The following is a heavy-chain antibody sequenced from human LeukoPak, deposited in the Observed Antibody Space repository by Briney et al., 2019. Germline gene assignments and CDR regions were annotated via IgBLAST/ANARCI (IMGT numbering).Heavy chain of an antibody. V-gene: IGHV3-7*01. CDR3: ARDFAAAVG. D-gene: IGHD6-13*01. CDR1: GFTFSNYW. J-gene: IGHJ4*02. CDR2: IKRDGSES. Sequence: GGSLRLSCAASGFTFSNYWMSWVRQAPGKGPEWVANIKRDGSESYYVDSVKGRFTISRDNAKNSVYLQMNSLRVEDTAVYYCARDFAAAVGWGQGTLVTVSS.